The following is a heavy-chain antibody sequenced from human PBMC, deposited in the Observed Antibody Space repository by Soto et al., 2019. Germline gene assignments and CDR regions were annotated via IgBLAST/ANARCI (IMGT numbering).Heavy chain of an antibody. CDR3: AREVDYGENWFDP. CDR2: IYYSGST. V-gene: IGHV4-61*01. Sequence: QVQLQESGPGLLKPSETLSLTCTVSGGSVSSGSYYWSWIRQPPGKGLEWIGYIYYSGSTKYKPSLKSRVTISVDTAKNQFSLKLSSVTAADTAVYYCAREVDYGENWFDPWGQGTLVTVSS. J-gene: IGHJ5*02. CDR1: GGSVSSGSYY. D-gene: IGHD4-17*01.